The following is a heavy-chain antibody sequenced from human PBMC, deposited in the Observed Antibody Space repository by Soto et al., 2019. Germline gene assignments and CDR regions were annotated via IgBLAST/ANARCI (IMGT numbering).Heavy chain of an antibody. CDR1: GGSISSGGYY. Sequence: SETLSLTCSVSGGSISSGGYYWRWIRQQPGKGLEWIGYIYYSGSTYYNPSLKSRVTISVDTSKNRFSLKLSSVTAADTAVYYCARGRTIFGVVILGYWGQGLLVTVSS. CDR3: ARGRTIFGVVILGY. D-gene: IGHD3-3*01. V-gene: IGHV4-31*03. J-gene: IGHJ4*02. CDR2: IYYSGST.